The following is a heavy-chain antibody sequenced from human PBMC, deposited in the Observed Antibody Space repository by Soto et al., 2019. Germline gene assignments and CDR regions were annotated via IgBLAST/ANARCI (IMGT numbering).Heavy chain of an antibody. CDR1: GGSISSGDYY. V-gene: IGHV4-30-4*01. CDR3: ARYVRQVAATLVEEFRDAFDI. J-gene: IGHJ3*02. D-gene: IGHD2-15*01. CDR2: IYYSGST. Sequence: SETLSLTCTVSGGSISSGDYYWSWIRQPPGKGLEWIGYIYYSGSTYYNPSLKSRVTISVDTSKNQFSLKLSSVTAADTAVYYCARYVRQVAATLVEEFRDAFDIWGQGTMVTVSS.